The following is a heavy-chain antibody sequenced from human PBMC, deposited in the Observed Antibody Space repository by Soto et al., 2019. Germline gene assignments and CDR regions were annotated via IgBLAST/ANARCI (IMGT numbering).Heavy chain of an antibody. V-gene: IGHV4-39*07. CDR2: IYYSGST. CDR3: ARDRDDAFDI. J-gene: IGHJ3*02. CDR1: GGSISSSSYY. D-gene: IGHD3-10*01. Sequence: SETLSLTCTVSGGSISSSSYYWGWIRQPPGKGLEWIGSIYYSGSTYYNPSLKSRVTISVDTSKNQFSLKLSSVTAADTAVYYCARDRDDAFDIWGQGTMVTVS.